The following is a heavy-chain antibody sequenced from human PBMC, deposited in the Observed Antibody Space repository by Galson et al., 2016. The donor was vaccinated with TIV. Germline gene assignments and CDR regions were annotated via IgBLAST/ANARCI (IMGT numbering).Heavy chain of an antibody. V-gene: IGHV3-30*18. CDR3: AKDPRIYGDYLLAYFDY. Sequence: SLRLSCAASGFSFSSYGMHWVRQAPGKGLEWVAVILYDGTNKYYADSVKGRFTISRDNSKNTLSLQMNSLGTEDTAVYYCAKDPRIYGDYLLAYFDYWGQVTLVTVSS. J-gene: IGHJ4*02. CDR2: ILYDGTNK. CDR1: GFSFSSYG. D-gene: IGHD4-17*01.